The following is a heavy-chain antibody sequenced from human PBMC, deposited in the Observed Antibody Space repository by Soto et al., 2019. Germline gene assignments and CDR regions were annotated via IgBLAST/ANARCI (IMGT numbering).Heavy chain of an antibody. CDR2: IWYDGSNK. CDR3: ARAGIAAKKAERMWYFDL. J-gene: IGHJ2*01. Sequence: ESGGGVVQPGRSLRLSCAASGFTFSSYGMHWVRQAPGKGLEWVAVIWYDGSNKYYADSVKGRFTISRDNSKNTLYLQMNSLRAEDTAVYYCARAGIAAKKAERMWYFDLWGRGTLVTVSS. D-gene: IGHD6-13*01. CDR1: GFTFSSYG. V-gene: IGHV3-33*01.